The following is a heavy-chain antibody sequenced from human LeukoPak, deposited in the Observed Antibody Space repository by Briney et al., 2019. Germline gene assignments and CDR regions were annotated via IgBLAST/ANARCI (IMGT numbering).Heavy chain of an antibody. D-gene: IGHD6-6*01. CDR3: ARYSSSSGVDY. V-gene: IGHV4-59*11. CDR2: IYYSGST. CDR1: GGSISSHY. Sequence: SETLSLTCTVYGGSISSHYWSWTRQPPGKGLEWIGYIYYSGSTNYNPSFKSRVTITVDTSKNQFTLKLSSVTAADTAVYYCARYSSSSGVDYWGRGTLVTVSS. J-gene: IGHJ4*02.